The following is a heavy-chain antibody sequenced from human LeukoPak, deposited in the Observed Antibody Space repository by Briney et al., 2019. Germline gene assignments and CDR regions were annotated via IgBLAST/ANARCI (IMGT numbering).Heavy chain of an antibody. V-gene: IGHV3-30*03. Sequence: PGGSLRLSCAASGFTFSSYGMHWVRQAPGKGLEWVAVISYDGSNKYYADSVKGRFTISRDNSKNTLYLQMNSLRAEDTAVYYCARGGLYYYGSGSSDAFDIWGQGTMVTVSS. D-gene: IGHD3-10*01. CDR2: ISYDGSNK. J-gene: IGHJ3*02. CDR3: ARGGLYYYGSGSSDAFDI. CDR1: GFTFSSYG.